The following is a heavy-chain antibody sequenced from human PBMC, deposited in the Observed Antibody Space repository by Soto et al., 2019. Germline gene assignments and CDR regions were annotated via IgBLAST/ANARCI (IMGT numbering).Heavy chain of an antibody. D-gene: IGHD3-10*01. V-gene: IGHV4-31*03. J-gene: IGHJ5*01. CDR3: ARARAFVTRGWCDS. CDR1: SGSMYSGGYY. CDR2: SYYSGTS. Sequence: SDTLSLTCTVSSGSMYSGGYYWSWLRQHPGKGLEWIGFSYYSGTSCYNPSLQSRVTIFVDPSKNQFSLRLTSVTAPDTAVYYCARARAFVTRGWCDSWGQGALVTVSS.